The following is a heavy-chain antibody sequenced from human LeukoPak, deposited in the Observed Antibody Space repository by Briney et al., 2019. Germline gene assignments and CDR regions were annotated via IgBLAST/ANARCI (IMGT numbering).Heavy chain of an antibody. CDR1: GFSVSNYG. Sequence: GTSLRLSCAASGFSVSNYGIHWVRQAPGKGLQWVAVTWYDGNKRFYADFVKGRFTISRDNSKNTVSLHLHSLRAEDTAVYYCARGMTTVTTSRLRGFDSWGQGTLVTVSS. CDR3: ARGMTTVTTSRLRGFDS. V-gene: IGHV3-33*01. D-gene: IGHD4-17*01. CDR2: TWYDGNKR. J-gene: IGHJ5*01.